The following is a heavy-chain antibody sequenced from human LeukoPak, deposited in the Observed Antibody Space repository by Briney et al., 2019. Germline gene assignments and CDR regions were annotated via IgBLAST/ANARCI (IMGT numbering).Heavy chain of an antibody. J-gene: IGHJ5*02. CDR3: ARGTVRGVIITESYNWFDP. CDR1: GGSISSSSYY. Sequence: SETLSLTCTVSGGSISSSSYYWCWIRQPPGKGLEWIGSIYYSGSTYYNPSLKSRVTISVDTSKNQFSLKLSSVTAADTAVYYCARGTVRGVIITESYNWFDPWGQGTLVTVSS. CDR2: IYYSGST. D-gene: IGHD3-10*01. V-gene: IGHV4-39*07.